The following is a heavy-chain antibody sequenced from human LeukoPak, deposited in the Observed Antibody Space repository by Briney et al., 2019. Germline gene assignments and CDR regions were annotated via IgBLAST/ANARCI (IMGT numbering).Heavy chain of an antibody. Sequence: GGSLRLSCAVSRFAFSNYGMSWVRQAPGKGLEWVSAISGSGGSTYYADSVKGRFTISRDNSKNTLYLQMNSLRAEDTALYYCSKPPIEDVWRKYYDYLYYGMDVWGQGTTVRVSS. V-gene: IGHV3-23*01. D-gene: IGHD3-16*01. CDR1: RFAFSNYG. CDR2: ISGSGGST. J-gene: IGHJ6*02. CDR3: SKPPIEDVWRKYYDYLYYGMDV.